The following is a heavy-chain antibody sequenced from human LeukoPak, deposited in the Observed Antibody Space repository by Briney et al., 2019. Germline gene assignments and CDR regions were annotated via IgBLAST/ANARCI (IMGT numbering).Heavy chain of an antibody. CDR3: AKLFSGSYSTDFDY. CDR1: GFTFSSYG. D-gene: IGHD3-10*02. J-gene: IGHJ4*02. V-gene: IGHV3-30*18. Sequence: PGGSLRLSCAASGFTFSSYGMHWVRQAPGKGLEWVAVISYDGSNKYYADSVKGRFTISRDNSKNTLYLQKNSLRAEDTAVYYCAKLFSGSYSTDFDYWGQGTLVTVSS. CDR2: ISYDGSNK.